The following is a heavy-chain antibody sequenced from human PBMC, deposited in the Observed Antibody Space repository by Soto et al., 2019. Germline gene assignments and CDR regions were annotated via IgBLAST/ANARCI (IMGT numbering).Heavy chain of an antibody. CDR1: GFAFTNAW. Sequence: GGSLRLCCAASGFAFTNAWMTWVRQAPGKALEWVGRIRSQIDGGTTDYAAPVKGRFTISRDDSKNTLYLQMNSLKTEDTAVYYCARGYYDSSCYYRVFHYWGQGT. J-gene: IGHJ4*02. CDR3: ARGYYDSSCYYRVFHY. D-gene: IGHD3-22*01. V-gene: IGHV3-15*01. CDR2: IRSQIDGGTT.